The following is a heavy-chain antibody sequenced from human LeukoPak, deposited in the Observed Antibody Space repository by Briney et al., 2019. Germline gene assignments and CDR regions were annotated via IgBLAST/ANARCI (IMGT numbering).Heavy chain of an antibody. Sequence: PSETLFLTIGVHGGSFRRFYWSLFCQPPGKGLEWIGEINHSGSTNYNPSLKSRVTISVDTSKNQFSLKLSSVTAADTAVYYCARSPPMVRGVIGLRFDPWGQGTLVTVSS. CDR1: GGSFRRFY. D-gene: IGHD3-10*01. V-gene: IGHV4-34*01. J-gene: IGHJ5*02. CDR3: ARSPPMVRGVIGLRFDP. CDR2: INHSGST.